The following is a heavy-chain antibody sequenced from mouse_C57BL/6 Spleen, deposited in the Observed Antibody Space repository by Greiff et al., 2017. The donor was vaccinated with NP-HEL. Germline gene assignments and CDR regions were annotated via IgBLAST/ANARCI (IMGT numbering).Heavy chain of an antibody. J-gene: IGHJ4*01. V-gene: IGHV3-6*01. Sequence: EVKLVESGPGLVKPSQSLSLTCSVTGYSITSGYYWNWIRQFPGNKLEWMGYISYDGSNNYNPSLKNRISITRDTSKNQFFLKLNSVTTEDTATYYCASRYYYDAMDYWGQGTSVTVSS. CDR3: ASRYYYDAMDY. CDR2: ISYDGSN. CDR1: GYSITSGYY. D-gene: IGHD1-1*01.